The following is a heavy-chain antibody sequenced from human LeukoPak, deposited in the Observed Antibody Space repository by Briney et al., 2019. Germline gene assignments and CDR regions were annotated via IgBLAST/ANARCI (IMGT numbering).Heavy chain of an antibody. CDR1: GYTFTSYH. D-gene: IGHD2-8*02. CDR3: ARDPTGGSYYYGMDV. Sequence: ASVKVSCKASGYTFTSYHMHWVRQAPGQGLEWMGIINPSGGSTSYAQKFQGRVTMTRDTSTSTVYMELSSLRSEDTAVYYCARDPTGGSYYYGMDVWGQGTTVTVSS. V-gene: IGHV1-46*01. J-gene: IGHJ6*02. CDR2: INPSGGST.